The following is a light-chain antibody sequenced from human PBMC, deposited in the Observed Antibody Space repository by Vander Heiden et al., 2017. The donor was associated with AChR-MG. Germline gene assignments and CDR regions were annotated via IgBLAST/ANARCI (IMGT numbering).Light chain of an antibody. J-gene: IGKJ1*01. Sequence: EIVLTQSPATLSLSPGDRATLSCRTSQSVSTDLAWYQHKPGQAPRLLIYDASNRATGIPHRFRGSGYGTDFTLTMTILEPEDFAVYSCQHRRSWPLWTFGPGSKVELK. CDR1: QSVSTD. CDR2: DAS. CDR3: QHRRSWPLWT. V-gene: IGKV3-11*01.